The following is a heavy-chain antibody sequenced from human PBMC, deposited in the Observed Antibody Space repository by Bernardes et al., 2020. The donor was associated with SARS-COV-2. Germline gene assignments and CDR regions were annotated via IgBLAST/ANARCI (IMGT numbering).Heavy chain of an antibody. CDR3: ARGIPQSITIFGVVIPGNWFDP. V-gene: IGHV3-30*03. CDR2: TSNDENYK. Sequence: GGSLRLSCAASGFSFSSYGMHWVRQAPGKGLEWVALTSNDENYKYYEDSVKGRFTISRDNSKNTLYLQMNSLRDEDTAVYYCARGIPQSITIFGVVIPGNWFDPWGQGTLVTVSS. CDR1: GFSFSSYG. J-gene: IGHJ5*02. D-gene: IGHD3-3*01.